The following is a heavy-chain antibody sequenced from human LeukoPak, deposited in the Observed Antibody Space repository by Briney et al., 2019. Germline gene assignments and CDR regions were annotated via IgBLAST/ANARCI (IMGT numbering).Heavy chain of an antibody. Sequence: GGSLRLSCAASGFTFSSYEMNWVRQAPGKGLEWISYISSSGSTIHYADSVKGRFTISRDNAKNSLYLQMNSLRAEDTAVYYCARAPDPDYYGSGSSQNPTYYFDYWGQGTLVTVSS. CDR1: GFTFSSYE. CDR3: ARAPDPDYYGSGSSQNPTYYFDY. CDR2: ISSSGSTI. J-gene: IGHJ4*02. V-gene: IGHV3-48*03. D-gene: IGHD3-10*01.